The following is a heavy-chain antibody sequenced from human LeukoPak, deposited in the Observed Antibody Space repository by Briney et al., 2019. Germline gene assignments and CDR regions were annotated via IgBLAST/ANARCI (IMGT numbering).Heavy chain of an antibody. J-gene: IGHJ4*02. CDR3: ARDGRLDY. Sequence: GGSLRLSCVASRFTFSDYYMSWIRQASGKGLEWISYIGTSDTHTYYADSVKGRFTISRDNAKNSLFLQMDSLTADDTAMYYCARDGRLDYWGQGTLVTVSS. CDR1: RFTFSDYY. CDR2: IGTSDTHT. V-gene: IGHV3-11*01.